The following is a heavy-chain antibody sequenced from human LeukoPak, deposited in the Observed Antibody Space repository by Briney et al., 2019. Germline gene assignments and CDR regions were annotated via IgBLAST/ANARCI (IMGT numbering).Heavy chain of an antibody. CDR2: INPNSGGT. V-gene: IGHV1-2*04. CDR1: GYTFTGYY. Sequence: ASVEVSCKASGYTFTGYYVHWVRQAPGQGLEWMGWINPNSGGTNYAQKFQGWVTVTRDTSISTAYMELSRLRSDDTAVYYCARELTVTTELLAFDIWGQGTMVTVSS. J-gene: IGHJ3*02. CDR3: ARELTVTTELLAFDI. D-gene: IGHD4-17*01.